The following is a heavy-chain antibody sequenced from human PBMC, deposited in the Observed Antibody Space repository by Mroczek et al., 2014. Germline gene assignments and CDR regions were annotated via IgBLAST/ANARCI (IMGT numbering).Heavy chain of an antibody. CDR1: GYTFTGYY. Sequence: QVQLVQSGAEVKKPGASVKVSCKASGYTFTGYYMHWVRQAPGQGLEWMGWINPNSGGTNYAQKFQGRVTMTRDTSISTAYMELSRLRSDDTAVYYCARVSSGYDYYYYYYGMDVWGQGTTVTVSS. CDR2: INPNSGGT. J-gene: IGHJ6*02. CDR3: ARVSSGYDYYYYYYGMDV. V-gene: IGHV1-2*02. D-gene: IGHD5-12*01.